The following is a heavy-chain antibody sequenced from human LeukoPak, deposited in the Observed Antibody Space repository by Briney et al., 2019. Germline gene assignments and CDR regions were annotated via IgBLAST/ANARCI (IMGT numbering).Heavy chain of an antibody. CDR2: IYPGDSGT. CDR1: GYSFTSYW. J-gene: IGHJ3*02. Sequence: GEALKISCKCSGYSFTSYWIGWVRQMPGKGLEWMGIIYPGDSGTRYSPSFQGQVTISADKSISTAYLHGSSLKASDTARYYCASPCVYGGNSSPWAFDIWRQGTMVTVPS. V-gene: IGHV5-51*01. D-gene: IGHD4-23*01. CDR3: ASPCVYGGNSSPWAFDI.